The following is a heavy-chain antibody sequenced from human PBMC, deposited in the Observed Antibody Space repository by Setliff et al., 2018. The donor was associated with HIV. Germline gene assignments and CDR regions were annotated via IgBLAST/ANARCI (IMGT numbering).Heavy chain of an antibody. CDR1: DYVFTTYA. CDR3: ATPRTPQLYCSGGSCFDAFDL. J-gene: IGHJ3*01. CDR2: INTNTGNP. V-gene: IGHV7-4-1*02. Sequence: ASVKVSCKASDYVFTTYAMNWVRQAPGQGLEWMGWINTNTGNPTYAQGFTGRFVFSLDTSVSTAYLQISSLKAEDTAVYYCATPRTPQLYCSGGSCFDAFDLWGQGTVVTV. D-gene: IGHD2-15*01.